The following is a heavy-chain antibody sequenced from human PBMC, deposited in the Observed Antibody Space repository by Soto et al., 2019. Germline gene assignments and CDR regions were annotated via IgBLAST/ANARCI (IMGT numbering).Heavy chain of an antibody. Sequence: QVQLQESGPGLVKPSQTLSLTCTVSGGSISSGSYYCSWIRQHPGKGLEWIGYIYYSGNTNYNQSLKSRVTISVDTSKNQFSLKVRSVTAADTAVYYCASVCGGDCHHGMDVWGQGTTVTVSS. J-gene: IGHJ6*02. CDR2: IYYSGNT. CDR1: GGSISSGSYY. D-gene: IGHD2-21*02. CDR3: ASVCGGDCHHGMDV. V-gene: IGHV4-31*03.